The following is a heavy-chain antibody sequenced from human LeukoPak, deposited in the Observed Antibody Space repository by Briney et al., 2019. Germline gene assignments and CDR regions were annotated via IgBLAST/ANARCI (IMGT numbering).Heavy chain of an antibody. CDR3: ARLYSSSWYRVDDY. V-gene: IGHV1-18*01. D-gene: IGHD6-13*01. CDR1: GYTFTSYG. J-gene: IGHJ4*02. Sequence: ASVKVSCKDSGYTFTSYGISWVRQAPGQGLEWMGWISAYNGNTNYAQKLQGRVTMTTDTSTSTAYMELRSLRSDDTAVYYCARLYSSSWYRVDDYWGQGTLVTVSS. CDR2: ISAYNGNT.